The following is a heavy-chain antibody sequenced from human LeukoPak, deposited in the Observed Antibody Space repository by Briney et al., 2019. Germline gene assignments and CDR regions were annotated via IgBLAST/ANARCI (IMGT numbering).Heavy chain of an antibody. D-gene: IGHD3-22*01. CDR1: GGSISSSSYY. CDR3: ARFTDYYDSSGYYLYYFDY. Sequence: PSETLSLTCTVSGGSISSSSYYWGWIRQPPGKGLEWIGSIYYSGSTYYNPSLKSRVTISVDTSKNQFSLKLSSVTAADTAVYYCARFTDYYDSSGYYLYYFDYWGQGTLVTVSS. J-gene: IGHJ4*02. CDR2: IYYSGST. V-gene: IGHV4-39*01.